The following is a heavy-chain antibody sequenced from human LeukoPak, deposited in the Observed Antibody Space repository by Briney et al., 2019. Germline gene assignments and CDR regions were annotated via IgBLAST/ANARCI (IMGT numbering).Heavy chain of an antibody. J-gene: IGHJ6*03. D-gene: IGHD6-6*01. CDR1: GGSISSYY. V-gene: IGHV4-59*01. Sequence: SETLSLTCTVSGGSISSYYWSWIRQPPGKGLEWIGYIYYSGSTNYNPSLKSRVTISVDTSKNQFSLKLSSVTAADTAVYYCARDRQQLVQGYYYYYMDVWGKGTTVTVSS. CDR2: IYYSGST. CDR3: ARDRQQLVQGYYYYYMDV.